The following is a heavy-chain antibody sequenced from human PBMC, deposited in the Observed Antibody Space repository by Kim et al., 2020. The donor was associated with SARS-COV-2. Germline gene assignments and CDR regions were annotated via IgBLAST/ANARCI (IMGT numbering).Heavy chain of an antibody. D-gene: IGHD6-13*01. CDR1: GFTFSNYW. V-gene: IGHV3-74*01. J-gene: IGHJ4*02. CDR3: ARSISAPGAH. CDR2: INDDGSTT. Sequence: GGSLRLSCAASGFTFSNYWMHWVRQAPGKGLVWVSHINDDGSTTNYADSVKGRFTISRDNAKNTLYLQMNSLRTEDTAVYYCARSISAPGAHWGQGTRVT.